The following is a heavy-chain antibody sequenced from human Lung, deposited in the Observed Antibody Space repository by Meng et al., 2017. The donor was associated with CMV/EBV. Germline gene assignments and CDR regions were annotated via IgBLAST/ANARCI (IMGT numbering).Heavy chain of an antibody. CDR2: IRYDGSNE. J-gene: IGHJ6*02. Sequence: GESLKIPFTASGFTFSFYGMHWVRQAPGKGLEWVALIRYDGSNEYYVDSVRGRFTISRDNSKNTLYLQMISLRAEDTAVDYCAKDRYAAMDVWGQGTTVTVSS. CDR3: AKDRYAAMDV. CDR1: GFTFSFYG. V-gene: IGHV3-30*02. D-gene: IGHD5-12*01.